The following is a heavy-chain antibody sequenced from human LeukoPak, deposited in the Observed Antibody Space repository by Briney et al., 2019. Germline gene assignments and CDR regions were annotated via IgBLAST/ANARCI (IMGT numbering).Heavy chain of an antibody. J-gene: IGHJ4*02. D-gene: IGHD6-19*01. CDR2: ISGSGGTT. Sequence: GGSLRLSCAASGFTFSSYDMSWVRQAPGKGLEWVSAISGSGGTTYYADSVKGRFTISRDNSKNTLYLQMNSLRAEDTAVYYCAKQVAVAGIGYWGQGTLVTVSS. V-gene: IGHV3-23*01. CDR3: AKQVAVAGIGY. CDR1: GFTFSSYD.